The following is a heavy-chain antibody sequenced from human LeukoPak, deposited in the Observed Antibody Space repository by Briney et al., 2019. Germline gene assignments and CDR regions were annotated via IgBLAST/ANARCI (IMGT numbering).Heavy chain of an antibody. V-gene: IGHV3-48*04. J-gene: IGHJ4*02. D-gene: IGHD5-18*01. CDR1: GFTFSLYS. CDR2: ISSSGSTI. CDR3: ARDWGVDMVNTFDY. Sequence: GGSLRLPCAASGFTFSLYSMNWVRQAPGKGLEWVSYISSSGSTIYYADSVKGRFTISRDNAKNSLYLQMNSLRAEDTAVYYCARDWGVDMVNTFDYWGQGTLVTVSS.